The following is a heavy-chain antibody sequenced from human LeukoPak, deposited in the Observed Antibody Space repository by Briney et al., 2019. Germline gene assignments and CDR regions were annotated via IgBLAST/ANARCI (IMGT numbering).Heavy chain of an antibody. J-gene: IGHJ4*02. Sequence: SETLSLTCTVSGGSISSGGYYWSWIRQHPGKGLEWIGYIYYSGSTYYNPSLKSRVTISVDTSKNQFSLKLSSVTAADTAVYYCARLFDYDILTGLDYWGQGTLVTVSS. D-gene: IGHD3-9*01. V-gene: IGHV4-31*03. CDR1: GGSISSGGYY. CDR2: IYYSGST. CDR3: ARLFDYDILTGLDY.